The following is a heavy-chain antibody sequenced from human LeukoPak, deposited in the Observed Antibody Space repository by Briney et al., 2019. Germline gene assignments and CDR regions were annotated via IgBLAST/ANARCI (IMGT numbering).Heavy chain of an antibody. V-gene: IGHV1-2*06. CDR3: ARALRGSGYDYPHVDY. CDR1: GFTFTGYN. CDR2: INPNSGGT. J-gene: IGHJ4*02. D-gene: IGHD5-12*01. Sequence: ASVKVSSKASGFTFTGYNIHWVRQAPGQGLDWVGRINPNSGGTDHAQKFQDRITMTRDTSIATVYMELSSLKSDDTAVYYCARALRGSGYDYPHVDYWGQGTLVTVSS.